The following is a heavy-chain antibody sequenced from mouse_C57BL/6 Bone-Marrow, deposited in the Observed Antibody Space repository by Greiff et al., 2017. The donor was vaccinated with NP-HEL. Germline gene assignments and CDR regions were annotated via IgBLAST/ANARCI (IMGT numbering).Heavy chain of an antibody. J-gene: IGHJ2*01. CDR2: IDPSDSYT. V-gene: IGHV1-50*01. CDR3: ARRKTVRGLGY. D-gene: IGHD1-1*01. Sequence: QVQLQQPGAELVKPGASVKLSCKASGYTFTSYWMQWVKQRPGQGLEWIGEIDPSDSYTNYNQKFKGKATLTVDTSSSTADMQLRSLTSEDSAVYYCARRKTVRGLGYWGQGTTLTVSS. CDR1: GYTFTSYW.